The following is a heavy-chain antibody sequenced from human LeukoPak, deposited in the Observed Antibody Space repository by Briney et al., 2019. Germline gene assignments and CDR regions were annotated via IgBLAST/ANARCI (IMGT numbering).Heavy chain of an antibody. CDR1: GFTFCVYA. D-gene: IGHD4-17*01. Sequence: GGSLRLSCTASGFTFCVYAMSCVRDAPGKGLECVGFLRSKAYGGTTEYAASVKGRFTNSRDDSKSIAYLQMNSLENEDTAVYYCTRGNGDYGIYYYYGMDVWGQGTTVSVSS. J-gene: IGHJ6*02. V-gene: IGHV3-49*04. CDR2: LRSKAYGGTT. CDR3: TRGNGDYGIYYYYGMDV.